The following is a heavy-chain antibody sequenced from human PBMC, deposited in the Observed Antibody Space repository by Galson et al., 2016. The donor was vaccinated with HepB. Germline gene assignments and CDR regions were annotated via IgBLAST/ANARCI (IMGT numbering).Heavy chain of an antibody. Sequence: TLSLTCTVSGGSVSSGNHCWSWIRQPPGKGLEWIGYIYNSDSTNYNPSLKSRVTVSVDTSKNQFSLKLTSVTAADTAVYYCARRGDSSGTLHYWGQGALVTVSA. CDR1: GGSVSSGNHC. J-gene: IGHJ4*02. D-gene: IGHD4-23*01. V-gene: IGHV4-61*01. CDR3: ARRGDSSGTLHY. CDR2: IYNSDST.